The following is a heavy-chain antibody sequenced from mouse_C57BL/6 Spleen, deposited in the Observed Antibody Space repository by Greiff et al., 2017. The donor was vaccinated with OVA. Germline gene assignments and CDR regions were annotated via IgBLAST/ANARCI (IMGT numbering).Heavy chain of an antibody. CDR2: IDPSDSYT. V-gene: IGHV1-69*01. Sequence: QVQLQQPGAELVMPGASVKLSCKASGYTFTSYWMHWVKQRPGQGLEWIGEIDPSDSYTNYNQKFKGKSTLTVDKSSSTAYMQLSSLTSEDSAVYYCALSTMITTSYFDYWGQGTTLTVSS. J-gene: IGHJ2*01. CDR1: GYTFTSYW. D-gene: IGHD2-4*01. CDR3: ALSTMITTSYFDY.